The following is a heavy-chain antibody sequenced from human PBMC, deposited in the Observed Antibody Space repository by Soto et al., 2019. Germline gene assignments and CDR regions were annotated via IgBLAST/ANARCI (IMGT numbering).Heavy chain of an antibody. Sequence: SETLSLTCTVSGGSISSGGYYWSWIRQHPGRGLEWFGYIYYSGSTYYNPSLKSRVTISVDTSKNQFSLKLSSVTAADTAVYYCARDLRGGYYYDSSGQYNWFDPWGQGTLVTVSS. V-gene: IGHV4-31*03. CDR3: ARDLRGGYYYDSSGQYNWFDP. CDR1: GGSISSGGYY. J-gene: IGHJ5*02. CDR2: IYYSGST. D-gene: IGHD3-22*01.